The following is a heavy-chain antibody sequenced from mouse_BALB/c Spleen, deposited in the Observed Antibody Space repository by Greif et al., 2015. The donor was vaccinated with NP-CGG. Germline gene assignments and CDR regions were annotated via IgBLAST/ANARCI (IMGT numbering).Heavy chain of an antibody. J-gene: IGHJ4*01. D-gene: IGHD2-3*01. CDR1: GFAFSSYD. V-gene: IGHV5-12-1*01. Sequence: EVQLVESGGGLVKPGGSLKLSCAASGFAFSSYDMSWVRQTPEKRLEWVAYISSGGGSTYYPDTVKGRFTISRDNAKNPLYLQMSSLKSEDTAMYYCARYDGYYYYAMDYWGQGTSVTVSS. CDR2: ISSGGGST. CDR3: ARYDGYYYYAMDY.